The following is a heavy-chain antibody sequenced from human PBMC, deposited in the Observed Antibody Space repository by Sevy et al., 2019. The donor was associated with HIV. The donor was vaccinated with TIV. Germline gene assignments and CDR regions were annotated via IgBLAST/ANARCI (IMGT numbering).Heavy chain of an antibody. CDR2: IFPDDSET. V-gene: IGHV5-51*01. J-gene: IGHJ4*02. CDR1: GYSFTSHW. D-gene: IGHD3-22*01. CDR3: ATSRAGYFDSSGYYIY. Sequence: GESLKISCKGSGYSFTSHWIGWVRHMPGKGLEWRGIIFPDDSETRHSPSFQGQVTFSADKSIDTAYLQWGSLKASDTAMYCYATSRAGYFDSSGYYIYWGQGTLVTVSS.